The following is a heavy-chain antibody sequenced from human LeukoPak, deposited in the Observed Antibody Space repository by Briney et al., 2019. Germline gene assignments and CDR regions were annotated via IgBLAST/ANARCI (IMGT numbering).Heavy chain of an antibody. D-gene: IGHD3-22*01. CDR2: IYSGGST. CDR1: GFTVSSNY. Sequence: GGSLRLSCAASGFTVSSNYMSWVRQAPGKGLEWVSVIYSGGSTYYADSVKGRFTISRDNSKNTLYLQMSSLRAEDTAVYYCARDYYYDSSGYYYVGAFDIWGQGTMVTVSS. V-gene: IGHV3-53*01. CDR3: ARDYYYDSSGYYYVGAFDI. J-gene: IGHJ3*02.